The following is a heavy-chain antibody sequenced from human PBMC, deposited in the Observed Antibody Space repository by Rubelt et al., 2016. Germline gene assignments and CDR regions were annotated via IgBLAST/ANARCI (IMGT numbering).Heavy chain of an antibody. V-gene: IGHV1-18*01. CDR1: GYTFTSYG. Sequence: QVQLVQSGAEVKKPGASVKVSCKASGYTFTSYGISWVRQAPGQGLEWMVWISAYNGNTNVARKVQGRVTMTHYKSTSTAYMELRSLRSDDTAVYYCARAEEEQQLVRDDYWGQGTLVTVSS. CDR2: ISAYNGNT. D-gene: IGHD6-13*01. J-gene: IGHJ4*02. CDR3: ARAEEEQQLVRDDY.